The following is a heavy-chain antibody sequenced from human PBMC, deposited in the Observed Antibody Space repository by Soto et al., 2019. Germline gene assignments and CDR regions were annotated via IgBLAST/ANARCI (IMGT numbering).Heavy chain of an antibody. J-gene: IGHJ6*02. CDR2: MNAGKGNT. V-gene: IGHV1-3*01. CDR1: GYTFTSYA. Sequence: GSVNVSCKPSGYTFTSYAMHWVRQATGQRLEWMGWMNAGKGNTKYSHKLQGRVNITRDTSASTAYMELSSMRSQDPDVYYCARDSSAILTRYYSGMDVWGQGTTVTVSS. D-gene: IGHD3-9*01. CDR3: ARDSSAILTRYYSGMDV.